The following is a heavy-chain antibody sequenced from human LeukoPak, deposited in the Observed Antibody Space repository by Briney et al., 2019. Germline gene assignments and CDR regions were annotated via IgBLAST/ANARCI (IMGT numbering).Heavy chain of an antibody. Sequence: GGSLRLSCAASGFTFSSYAMSWVRQAPGKGLEWVSVISGSGGSTSYADSVKGRFTISRDNSMNTLYLQMNSLRAEDTAVYYCAKPLYNSGWYGGGDSWGQGTLVTVSS. CDR2: ISGSGGST. D-gene: IGHD6-19*01. CDR3: AKPLYNSGWYGGGDS. J-gene: IGHJ5*02. V-gene: IGHV3-23*01. CDR1: GFTFSSYA.